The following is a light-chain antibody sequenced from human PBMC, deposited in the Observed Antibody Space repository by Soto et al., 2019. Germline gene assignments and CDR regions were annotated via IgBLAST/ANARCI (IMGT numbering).Light chain of an antibody. V-gene: IGKV3D-20*01. J-gene: IGKJ3*01. CDR3: QQYGSSPFT. CDR1: QSVRSSY. CDR2: DAS. Sequence: EIVLTQSPATLSLSPGERATLSCGASQSVRSSYVAWFQQKPGLAPRLLIYDASSRATGIPDRFRGSGSGTDFTLTISGLEPEDFVVYYCQQYGSSPFTFGPGTKVDIK.